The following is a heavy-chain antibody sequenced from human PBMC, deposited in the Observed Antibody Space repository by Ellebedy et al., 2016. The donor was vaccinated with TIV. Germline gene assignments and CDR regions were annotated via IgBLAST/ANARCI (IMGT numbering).Heavy chain of an antibody. D-gene: IGHD3-22*01. J-gene: IGHJ3*02. CDR2: INYSGST. Sequence: SETLSLTXTVSGGSISSSSYYWGWIRQPPGKGLEWIGSINYSGSTNYNPSLKSRVTISVDTSKNQFSLKLSSVTAADTAVYYCARNYYDSSGYSGDAFDIWGQGTMVTVSS. V-gene: IGHV4-39*07. CDR1: GGSISSSSYY. CDR3: ARNYYDSSGYSGDAFDI.